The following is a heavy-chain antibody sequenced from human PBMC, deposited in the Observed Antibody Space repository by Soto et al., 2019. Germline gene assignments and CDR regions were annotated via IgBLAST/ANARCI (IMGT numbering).Heavy chain of an antibody. V-gene: IGHV3-7*01. Sequence: GGSLRLSCAASGFTFSSYWMSWVRQAPGKGLEWVANIKHDGSEKYYVDSVKGRFTISRDNAKNSLYLQMNSLRAEDTAVYHCASLSLDYYASIRYYDYFDYWGQGTMVTVSS. D-gene: IGHD3-22*01. CDR3: ASLSLDYYASIRYYDYFDY. CDR1: GFTFSSYW. CDR2: IKHDGSEK. J-gene: IGHJ4*02.